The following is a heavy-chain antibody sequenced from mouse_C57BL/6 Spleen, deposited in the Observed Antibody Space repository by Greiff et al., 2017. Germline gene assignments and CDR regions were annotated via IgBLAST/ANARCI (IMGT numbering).Heavy chain of an antibody. D-gene: IGHD2-12*01. V-gene: IGHV1-69*01. CDR2: IDPSDSYT. J-gene: IGHJ2*01. CDR3: ARRTPYSFDY. Sequence: QVQLQQPGAELVMPGASVKLSCKASGYTFTSYWMHWVKQRPGQGLEWIGEIDPSDSYTNYNQKFKGKSTLTVDKSSSTAYMQLSSLTSEDSAVYYCARRTPYSFDYWGQGTTLTGSS. CDR1: GYTFTSYW.